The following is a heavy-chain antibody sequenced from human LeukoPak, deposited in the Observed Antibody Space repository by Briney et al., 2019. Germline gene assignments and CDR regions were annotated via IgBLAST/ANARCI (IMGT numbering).Heavy chain of an antibody. CDR2: ISYDGSNK. J-gene: IGHJ4*02. V-gene: IGHV3-30*18. D-gene: IGHD3-10*01. CDR3: AKGGRGVWFGELLQTIFDY. Sequence: GGSLRLSCAASGFTFSSYGMHWVRQAPGKGLEWVAVISYDGSNKYYADSVKGRFTISRDNSKNTLYLQMNSLRAEDTAVYYCAKGGRGVWFGELLQTIFDYWGQGTLVTVSS. CDR1: GFTFSSYG.